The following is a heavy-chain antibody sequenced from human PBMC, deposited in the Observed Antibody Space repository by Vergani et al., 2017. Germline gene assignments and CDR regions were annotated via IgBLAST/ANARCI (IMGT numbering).Heavy chain of an antibody. CDR1: EYSFGNYW. Sequence: EVELVQSGPEMRKPGESLKISCKGSEYSFGNYWIGWVRQMPGKGLEWMGIIYPADSDTRYSPSFQGQVTISADKSISTAFLQWDSLKASDTALYYCARHTNYTDSWVQGTLVTVSS. CDR3: ARHTNYTDS. J-gene: IGHJ4*02. D-gene: IGHD5-24*01. V-gene: IGHV5-51*01. CDR2: IYPADSDT.